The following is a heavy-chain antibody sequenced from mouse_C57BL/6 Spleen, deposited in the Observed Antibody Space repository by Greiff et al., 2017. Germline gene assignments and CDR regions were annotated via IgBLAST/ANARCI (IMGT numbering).Heavy chain of an antibody. J-gene: IGHJ4*01. CDR1: GYTFTDYY. V-gene: IGHV1-76*01. CDR2: IYPGSGNT. CDR3: ARDDDYYAMDY. D-gene: IGHD2-3*01. Sequence: QVQLQQSGAELVRPGASVKLSCKASGYTFTDYYINWVKQRPGQGLEWIARIYPGSGNTYYNEKFKAKATLTAEKSSSTAYMQLSSLTSEDSAVYFCARDDDYYAMDYWGQGTSVTVSS.